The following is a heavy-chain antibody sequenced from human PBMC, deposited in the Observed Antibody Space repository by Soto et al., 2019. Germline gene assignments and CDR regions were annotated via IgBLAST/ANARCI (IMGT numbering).Heavy chain of an antibody. D-gene: IGHD3-10*01. CDR2: ISSSSSYI. V-gene: IGHV3-21*01. CDR1: GFTFSSYS. Sequence: GGSLRLSCAASGFTFSSYSMNWVRQAPGKGLEWVSSISSSSSYIYYADSVKGRFTISRDNAKNSLYLQMNSLRAEDTAVYYCASPITMVRGALSYWGQGTLVTVSS. J-gene: IGHJ4*02. CDR3: ASPITMVRGALSY.